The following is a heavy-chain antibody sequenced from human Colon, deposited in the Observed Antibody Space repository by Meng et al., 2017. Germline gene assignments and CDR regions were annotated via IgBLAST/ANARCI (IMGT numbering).Heavy chain of an antibody. Sequence: QVQLQESGPGLVKPSETLSLNCPVSGASVDSGSYHWSWVRQPPGKGLECIGYTYKGRSTYYNPSLKSRVSMSEDTSKNQFSLTLNSVTAADTGVYYCIAYMVGRGGLGSWGQGTLVTVSS. CDR1: GASVDSGSYH. CDR3: IAYMVGRGGLGS. CDR2: TYKGRST. V-gene: IGHV4-30-4*01. J-gene: IGHJ5*02. D-gene: IGHD3/OR15-3a*01.